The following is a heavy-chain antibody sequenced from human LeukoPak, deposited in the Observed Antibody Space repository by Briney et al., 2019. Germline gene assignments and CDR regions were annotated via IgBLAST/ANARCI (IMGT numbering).Heavy chain of an antibody. CDR3: ARQMGNTVVTPADY. D-gene: IGHD4-23*01. CDR1: GFTFSTYA. Sequence: PGRSLRLSCAASGFTFSTYAMHWVRQAPGKGLEWVAVISYDGSDKYYADSVKGRFTVSRDNSKITLYLQMNSLTTEDTAVYYCARQMGNTVVTPADYWGQGTLVTVSS. V-gene: IGHV3-30-3*01. J-gene: IGHJ4*02. CDR2: ISYDGSDK.